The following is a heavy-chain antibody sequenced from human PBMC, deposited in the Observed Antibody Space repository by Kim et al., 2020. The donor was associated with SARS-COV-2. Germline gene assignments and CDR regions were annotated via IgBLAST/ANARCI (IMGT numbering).Heavy chain of an antibody. CDR3: ARHITTTLDV. D-gene: IGHD3-10*01. CDR2: IVSDGSRT. Sequence: GGSLRLSCAASGFTLSNYWMHWVRQAPGKGLVWVSYIVSDGSRTSYADSVKGRFTISRDNAKNTLFLQMNSLRAEDTAVYYCARHITTTLDVWGQGTTVTVSS. J-gene: IGHJ6*02. V-gene: IGHV3-74*01. CDR1: GFTLSNYW.